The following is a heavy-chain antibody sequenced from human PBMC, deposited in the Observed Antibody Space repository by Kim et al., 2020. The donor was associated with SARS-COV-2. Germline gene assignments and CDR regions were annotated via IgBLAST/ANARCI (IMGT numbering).Heavy chain of an antibody. D-gene: IGHD5-12*01. CDR3: ARAEATIPYYYYGMDV. CDR1: GGSISSGGYY. Sequence: SETLSLTCTVSGGSISSGGYYWSWIRQHPGKGLEWIGYIYYSGSTYYNPSLKSRVTISVDTSKNQFSLKLSSVTAADTAVYYCARAEATIPYYYYGMDVWGQGTTVTVSS. J-gene: IGHJ6*02. V-gene: IGHV4-31*03. CDR2: IYYSGST.